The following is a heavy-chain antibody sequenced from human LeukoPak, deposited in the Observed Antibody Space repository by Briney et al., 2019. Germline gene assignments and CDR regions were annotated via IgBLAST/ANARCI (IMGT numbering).Heavy chain of an antibody. CDR2: IYTSGST. CDR3: ARVHMEQWPTGGFYYYMDV. CDR1: GGSISSGSYY. V-gene: IGHV4-61*02. J-gene: IGHJ6*03. Sequence: SETLSLTCTVSGGSISSGSYYWSWIRQPAGKGLEWIGRIYTSGSTNYNPSLKSRVTISVDTSKNQFSLKLSSVTAADTAVYYCARVHMEQWPTGGFYYYMDVWGKGTTVTVSS. D-gene: IGHD6-19*01.